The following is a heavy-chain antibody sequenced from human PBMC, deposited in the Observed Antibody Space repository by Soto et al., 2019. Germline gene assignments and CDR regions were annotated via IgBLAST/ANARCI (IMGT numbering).Heavy chain of an antibody. Sequence: SQTLSLTCAISGDSVSSNSAAWNWIRQSPSRGLEWLGRTYYRSKWYNDYAVSVKSRITINPDTSKNQFSLQLNSVTPEDTAVYYCARVDIVVVPAAMRPYYYYGMDVWGQGTTVTVSS. J-gene: IGHJ6*02. CDR2: TYYRSKWYN. CDR3: ARVDIVVVPAAMRPYYYYGMDV. V-gene: IGHV6-1*01. D-gene: IGHD2-2*03. CDR1: GDSVSSNSAA.